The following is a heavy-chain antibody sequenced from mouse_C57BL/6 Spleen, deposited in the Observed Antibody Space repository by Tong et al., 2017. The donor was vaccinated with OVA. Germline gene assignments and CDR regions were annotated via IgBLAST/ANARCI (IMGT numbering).Heavy chain of an antibody. J-gene: IGHJ3*01. Sequence: EVQLVESGGDLVKPGGSLKLSCAASGFTFSSYGMSWVRQTPDKRLEWVATISSGGSYTYYPDSVKGRFTISRDNAKNTLYLQMSRRKSEDTAMYYCARWDDGYLCAYWGQGTLVTVSA. CDR2: ISSGGSYT. V-gene: IGHV5-6*01. CDR1: GFTFSSYG. CDR3: ARWDDGYLCAY. D-gene: IGHD2-3*01.